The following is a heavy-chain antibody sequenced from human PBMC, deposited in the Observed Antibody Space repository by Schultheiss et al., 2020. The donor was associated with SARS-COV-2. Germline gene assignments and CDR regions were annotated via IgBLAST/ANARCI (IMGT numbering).Heavy chain of an antibody. J-gene: IGHJ4*02. V-gene: IGHV4-39*07. CDR2: IFHDGSS. CDR1: GGSISSSSYY. Sequence: SETLSLTCTVSGGSISSSSYYWGWIRQPPGKGLEWIASIFHDGSSFYNPSLKSRVTISVDTSKNQFSLKLSSVTAADTAVYYCAREHCSGGSCLVDYWGQGTLVTVSS. CDR3: AREHCSGGSCLVDY. D-gene: IGHD2-15*01.